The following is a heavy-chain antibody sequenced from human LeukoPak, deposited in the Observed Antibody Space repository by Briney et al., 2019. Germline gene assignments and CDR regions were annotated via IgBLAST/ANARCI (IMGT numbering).Heavy chain of an antibody. V-gene: IGHV3-21*01. CDR1: GFTFSNAW. J-gene: IGHJ5*02. Sequence: PGGSLRLSCAASGFTFSNAWMSWVRQAPGKGLEWVSSISPSGHSTWHADSVKGRFTISRDNAENSVYLQMNSLRAEDTAIYYCGRDFIGESGAGGPWGQGTLITVSS. CDR3: GRDFIGESGAGGP. CDR2: ISPSGHST. D-gene: IGHD3-10*01.